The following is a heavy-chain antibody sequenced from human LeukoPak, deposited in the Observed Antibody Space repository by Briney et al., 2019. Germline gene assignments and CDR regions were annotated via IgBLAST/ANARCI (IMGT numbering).Heavy chain of an antibody. V-gene: IGHV3-7*01. Sequence: PGGSLRLSCAASGFTFSSYWMSWVRQAPGKGLEWVANIKQDGSEKYYVDSVKGRFTISRDNSKNTLYLQMNSLRAEDTAVYYCAKDWVNYDILTGLPWGQGTLVTVSS. D-gene: IGHD3-9*01. J-gene: IGHJ4*02. CDR2: IKQDGSEK. CDR1: GFTFSSYW. CDR3: AKDWVNYDILTGLP.